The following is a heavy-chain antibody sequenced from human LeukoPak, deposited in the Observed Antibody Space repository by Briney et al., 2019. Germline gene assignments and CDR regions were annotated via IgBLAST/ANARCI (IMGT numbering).Heavy chain of an antibody. Sequence: ASVKVSCKASGGTFSSYAISWVRQAPGQGLEWMGGIIPIFGTANYAQKFQGRVTITTDESTSTAYMELSSLRSEDTAVYYCARGGTYSGSYYYWGRGTLVTVSS. D-gene: IGHD1-26*01. J-gene: IGHJ4*02. CDR2: IIPIFGTA. CDR3: ARGGTYSGSYYY. CDR1: GGTFSSYA. V-gene: IGHV1-69*05.